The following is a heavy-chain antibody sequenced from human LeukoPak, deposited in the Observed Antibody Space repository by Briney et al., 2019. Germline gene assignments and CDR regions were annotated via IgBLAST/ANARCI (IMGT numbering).Heavy chain of an antibody. Sequence: GGSLRLSRAASGFTFSSYAMSWVRQAPGKGLEWVSAISGSGGSTYYADSVKGRFTISRGNSKNTLYLQMNSLRAEDTAVYYCAKTLLPAAIPNYFDYWGQGTLVTVSS. V-gene: IGHV3-23*01. D-gene: IGHD2-2*02. J-gene: IGHJ4*02. CDR1: GFTFSSYA. CDR3: AKTLLPAAIPNYFDY. CDR2: ISGSGGST.